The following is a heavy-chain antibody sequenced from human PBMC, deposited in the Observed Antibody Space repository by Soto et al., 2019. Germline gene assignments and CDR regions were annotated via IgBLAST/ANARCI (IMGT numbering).Heavy chain of an antibody. CDR1: GFTFSTYK. Sequence: EVQLVESGGGLVQPGGSLRLSCAASGFTFSTYKMNWVRQAPGKGLEWVSYISRSSSTIYYADSVKGRFTISRDNAKNALYLQMNSLRDEDTAVYYCARDAYDYDDTSGYYRHWGQGTLVTVSS. D-gene: IGHD3-22*01. CDR3: ARDAYDYDDTSGYYRH. J-gene: IGHJ4*02. V-gene: IGHV3-48*02. CDR2: ISRSSSTI.